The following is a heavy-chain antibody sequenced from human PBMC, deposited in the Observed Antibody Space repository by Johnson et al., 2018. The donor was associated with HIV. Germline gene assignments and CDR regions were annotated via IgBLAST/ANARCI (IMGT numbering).Heavy chain of an antibody. CDR2: ISWNSGSI. D-gene: IGHD4-17*01. V-gene: IGHV3-9*01. CDR3: ARDGDSDAFDI. CDR1: GFTFDDYA. J-gene: IGHJ3*02. Sequence: EVQLVESGGGLVQPGRSLRLSCAASGFTFDDYAMHWVRQAPGKGLEWVSGISWNSGSIGYADSVKGRFTISRDNSKNTLYLQMNSLRAEDTAVYYCARDGDSDAFDIWGQGKVVTVSS.